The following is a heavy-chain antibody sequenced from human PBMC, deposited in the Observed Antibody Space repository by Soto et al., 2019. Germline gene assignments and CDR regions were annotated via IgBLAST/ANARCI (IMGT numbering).Heavy chain of an antibody. CDR2: IHYSGST. J-gene: IGHJ4*02. Sequence: QVQLQESGPGLVKPSETLSLTCSVSGGSLSSGFWGWFRQPPGKGLEWIGFIHYSGSTTYNPSLTSRLTISLDTSKNLFSLRLSSVTAADTALYYCTVGGGWLTDYWGQGTLVTVSS. V-gene: IGHV4-59*01. D-gene: IGHD5-12*01. CDR3: TVGGGWLTDY. CDR1: GGSLSSGF.